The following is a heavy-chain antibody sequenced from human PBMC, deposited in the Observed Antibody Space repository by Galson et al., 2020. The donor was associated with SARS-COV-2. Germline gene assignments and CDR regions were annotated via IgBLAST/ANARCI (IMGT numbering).Heavy chain of an antibody. CDR2: ISYDGSNK. J-gene: IGHJ4*02. D-gene: IGHD1-26*01. CDR1: GFPFSSYA. CDR3: SRADSGSYSTPFDY. V-gene: IGHV3-30-3*01. Sequence: SLRPSCAASGFPFSSYAMHWVRQAQGKRLEWVAVISYDGSNKYYADSVKGRFTISRDNSKNTLYLQMNSLRAEDTAVYYCSRADSGSYSTPFDYWGQGTRVTVSS.